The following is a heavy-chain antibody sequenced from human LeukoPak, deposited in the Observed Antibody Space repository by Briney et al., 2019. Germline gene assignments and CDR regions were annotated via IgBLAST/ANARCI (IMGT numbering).Heavy chain of an antibody. CDR3: AGCTVTTEGDAFDI. D-gene: IGHD4-17*01. J-gene: IGHJ3*02. V-gene: IGHV4-39*01. CDR2: IYYSGST. Sequence: SETLSLTCTVSGGSISSSSYYWGWIRQPPVKGLEWIGSIYYSGSTYYNPSLKSRVTISVDTSKNQFSLKLSSVTAADTAVYYCAGCTVTTEGDAFDIWGQGTMVTVSS. CDR1: GGSISSSSYY.